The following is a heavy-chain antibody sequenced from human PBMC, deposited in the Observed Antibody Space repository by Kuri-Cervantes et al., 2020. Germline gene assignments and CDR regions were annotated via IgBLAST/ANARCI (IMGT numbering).Heavy chain of an antibody. D-gene: IGHD5-12*01. Sequence: ASVKVSCKASGYTFTGYYMHWVRQAPGQGLEWMGWINPNSGGTNYAQKFQGRVTMTRDTSISKAYMELRSVRSDDTAVYYCARAPGSGYGRPIDYWGQGTLVTVSS. J-gene: IGHJ4*02. CDR2: INPNSGGT. V-gene: IGHV1-2*02. CDR1: GYTFTGYY. CDR3: ARAPGSGYGRPIDY.